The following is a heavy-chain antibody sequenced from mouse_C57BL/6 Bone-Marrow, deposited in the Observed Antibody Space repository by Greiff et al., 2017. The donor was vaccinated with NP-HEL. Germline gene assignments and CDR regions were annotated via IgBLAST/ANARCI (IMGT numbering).Heavy chain of an antibody. D-gene: IGHD1-1*01. J-gene: IGHJ2*01. CDR1: GFTFSSYA. Sequence: EVHLVESGGGLVKPGGSLKLSCAASGFTFSSYAMSWVRQTPEKRLEWVATISDGGSYTYYPDNVKGRFTISRDNAKNNLYLQMSHLKSEDTAMYYCARLYYYGSSSYYFDYWGQGTTLTVSS. CDR2: ISDGGSYT. CDR3: ARLYYYGSSSYYFDY. V-gene: IGHV5-4*01.